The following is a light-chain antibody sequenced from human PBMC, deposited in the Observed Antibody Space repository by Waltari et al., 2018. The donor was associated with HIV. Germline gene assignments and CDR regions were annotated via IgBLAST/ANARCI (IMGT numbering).Light chain of an antibody. CDR2: YDN. Sequence: QSVLTQPPSVSEAPRQRVTISCSGTNSNIRNNAVNWYQQLPGKAPKLLIYYDNLLSSGVSDRFSGSKSGTSASLAISGLQSEDEADYYCVAWDDTLNGFVFGSGTRVTVL. CDR1: NSNIRNNA. V-gene: IGLV1-36*01. J-gene: IGLJ1*01. CDR3: VAWDDTLNGFV.